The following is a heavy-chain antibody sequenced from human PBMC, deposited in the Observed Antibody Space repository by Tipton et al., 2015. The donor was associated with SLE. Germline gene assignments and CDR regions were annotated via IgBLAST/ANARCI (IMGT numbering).Heavy chain of an antibody. CDR1: GFTFSSYA. J-gene: IGHJ4*02. Sequence: SLRLSCAASGFTFSSYAMHWVRQAPGKGLEWVAFISYDGSNKYYADSVKGRFTISRDDSKNTLYVQMNSLRAEDTAVYYCARHRLDYDYVWGSYRYFDYWGQGILVTVSS. CDR3: ARHRLDYDYVWGSYRYFDY. D-gene: IGHD3-16*02. V-gene: IGHV3-30*04. CDR2: ISYDGSNK.